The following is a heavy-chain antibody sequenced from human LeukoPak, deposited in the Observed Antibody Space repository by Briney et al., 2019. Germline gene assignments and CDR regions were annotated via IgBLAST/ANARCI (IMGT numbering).Heavy chain of an antibody. J-gene: IGHJ4*02. Sequence: GASVKVSCKASGYTFTGYYMHWVRQAPGQGLEWMGWINPNSGGTNYAQKFQGRVTMTRDTSNSTAYMELSRLRSDDTAVYYCARTVAGTSQFDYWGQGTLVTVSS. V-gene: IGHV1-2*02. CDR2: INPNSGGT. CDR3: ARTVAGTSQFDY. D-gene: IGHD6-19*01. CDR1: GYTFTGYY.